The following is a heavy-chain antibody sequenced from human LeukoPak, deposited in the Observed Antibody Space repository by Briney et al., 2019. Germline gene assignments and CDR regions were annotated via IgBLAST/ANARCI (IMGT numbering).Heavy chain of an antibody. CDR2: ISWNSGSI. CDR3: AKGITGYSSSCLSN. V-gene: IGHV3-9*01. J-gene: IGHJ4*02. CDR1: GFTFDDYA. Sequence: GGSLRLSCAASGFTFDDYAMHWVRQAPGKGLEWVSGISWNSGSIGYADSVKGRFTISRDNAKNSLYLQMNSPRAEDTALYYCAKGITGYSSSCLSNWGQGTLVTVSS. D-gene: IGHD6-13*01.